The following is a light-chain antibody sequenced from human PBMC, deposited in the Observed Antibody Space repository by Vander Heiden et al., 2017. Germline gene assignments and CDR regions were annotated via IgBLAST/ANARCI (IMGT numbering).Light chain of an antibody. CDR1: SSDIGPYNY. J-gene: IGLJ1*01. CDR2: DVS. CDR3: SSYTSTSTLYV. V-gene: IGLV2-14*01. Sequence: QSALTQPASVSGSPGQAITIPCSGTSSDIGPYNYVSWFQQHPDKAPKLIIYDVSIRPSGVSNRFSGSKSGNTASLTISGLLPEDEADYFCSSYTSTSTLYVFGTGTKVTVL.